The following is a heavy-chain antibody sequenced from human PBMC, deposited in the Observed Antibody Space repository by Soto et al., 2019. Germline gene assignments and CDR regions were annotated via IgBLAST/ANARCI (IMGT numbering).Heavy chain of an antibody. CDR1: GYSFINYY. J-gene: IGHJ6*02. V-gene: IGHV1-2*02. CDR2: INPNSGGT. D-gene: IGHD4-4*01. Sequence: ASVKVSCKASGYSFINYYMHWVRQAPGQGLEWMGWINPNSGGTNYAQKFQGRVTMTRDTSISTAYMELSRLRSDDTAVYYCASGGDDYSNYYYGMDVWGQGTTVTVSS. CDR3: ASGGDDYSNYYYGMDV.